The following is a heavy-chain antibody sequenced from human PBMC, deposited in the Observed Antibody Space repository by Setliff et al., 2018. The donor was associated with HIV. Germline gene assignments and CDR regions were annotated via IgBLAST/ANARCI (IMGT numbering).Heavy chain of an antibody. J-gene: IGHJ4*02. Sequence: EASVKVSCKASGYTFINFGISWLRQAPGEGLQWMGWISPNSGNTFYARKFQGRVTLTTDTSTNTAYLDLRSLTSDDTAVYFCARDWDIWDYFDYWGQGTLVTVSS. D-gene: IGHD3-16*01. V-gene: IGHV1-18*01. CDR3: ARDWDIWDYFDY. CDR2: ISPNSGNT. CDR1: GYTFINFG.